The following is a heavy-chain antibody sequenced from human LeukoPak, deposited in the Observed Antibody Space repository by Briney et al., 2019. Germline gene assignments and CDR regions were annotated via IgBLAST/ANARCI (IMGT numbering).Heavy chain of an antibody. J-gene: IGHJ4*02. D-gene: IGHD6-19*01. CDR1: GFTFSSYW. CDR2: TSQDGSEK. Sequence: GGSLRLSCAASGFTFSSYWMSWVRQAPGKGLYWVAHTSQDGSEKYYVDSVKGRFTISRDNAKNSLYLQMNSLRAEDTAVYYCARGLVTDPYYFDYWGQGTLVTVSS. V-gene: IGHV3-7*03. CDR3: ARGLVTDPYYFDY.